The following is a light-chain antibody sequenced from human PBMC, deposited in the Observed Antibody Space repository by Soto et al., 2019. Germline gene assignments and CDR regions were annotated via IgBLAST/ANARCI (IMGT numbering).Light chain of an antibody. CDR3: QQYNTYSSLT. J-gene: IGKJ4*01. Sequence: DIQMTQSPSTLSASVGDRVTITCRASLSISSWLAWYQQKLGRAPRLLIYDASSLESGVPSRFSGSGYGTEFTLTISSLQPDDFATYYCQQYNTYSSLTFGGGTKVEIK. V-gene: IGKV1-5*01. CDR2: DAS. CDR1: LSISSW.